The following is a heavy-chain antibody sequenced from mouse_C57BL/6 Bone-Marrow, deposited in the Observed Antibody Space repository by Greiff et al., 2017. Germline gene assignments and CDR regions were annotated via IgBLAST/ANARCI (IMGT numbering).Heavy chain of an antibody. Sequence: VQLQQPGTELVKPGASVKLSCKASGYTFTSYWMHWVKQRPGQGLEWIGNINPSNGGTNYNEKFKSKATLTVDKSYSTAYMQLSSLTSEDSAVYYCARGTYYYGSSYSYYAMDYWGQGTSVTVSS. D-gene: IGHD1-1*01. V-gene: IGHV1-53*01. CDR1: GYTFTSYW. J-gene: IGHJ4*01. CDR3: ARGTYYYGSSYSYYAMDY. CDR2: INPSNGGT.